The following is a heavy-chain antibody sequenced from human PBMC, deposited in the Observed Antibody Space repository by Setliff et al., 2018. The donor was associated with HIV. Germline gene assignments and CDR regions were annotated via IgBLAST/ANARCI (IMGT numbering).Heavy chain of an antibody. V-gene: IGHV5-51*01. J-gene: IGHJ4*02. CDR1: GYYFTTFW. CDR2: IYPGDSDT. D-gene: IGHD5-12*01. CDR3: ARHGGYNPLDY. Sequence: GESLKISCKGSGYYFTTFWIAWVRQMPGKGLEWMGIIYPGDSDTKYSPSFQGQVTISADKSISTAYLQWSSLKASDTAMYYCARHGGYNPLDYWGQGTLVTVSS.